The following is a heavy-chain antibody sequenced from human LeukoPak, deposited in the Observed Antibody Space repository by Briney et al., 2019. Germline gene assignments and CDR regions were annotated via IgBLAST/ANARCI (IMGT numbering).Heavy chain of an antibody. Sequence: SETLSLTCSVSGVSVRTQDFYWGFVRQPPGKGLQWIGSIHYRRNAYYTMSHKSRLTISIDASKNQLSLKLSSVTAADTAIYYCARDLVDSGGYYFDYWGQGTLVTVSS. J-gene: IGHJ4*02. D-gene: IGHD3-22*01. V-gene: IGHV4-39*07. CDR2: IHYRRNA. CDR3: ARDLVDSGGYYFDY. CDR1: GVSVRTQDFY.